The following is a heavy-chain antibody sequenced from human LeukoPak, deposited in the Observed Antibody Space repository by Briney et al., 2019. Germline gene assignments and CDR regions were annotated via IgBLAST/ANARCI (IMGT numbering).Heavy chain of an antibody. CDR2: ISNNGGYT. D-gene: IGHD2-15*01. CDR1: GFTFSSSA. V-gene: IGHV3-23*01. CDR3: AKQLGYCSDGSCYFPY. Sequence: GSLRLSCAASGFTFSSSAMSWVRQAPGKGLEWVSAISNNGGYTYYADSVQGRFTISRDNSKSTLCLQMNSLKAEDTAVYYCAKQLGYCSDGSCYFPYWGQGTLVTVSS. J-gene: IGHJ4*02.